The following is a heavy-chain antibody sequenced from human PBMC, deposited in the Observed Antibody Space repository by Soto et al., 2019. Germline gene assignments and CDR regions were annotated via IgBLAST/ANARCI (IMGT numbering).Heavy chain of an antibody. D-gene: IGHD1-26*01. CDR3: AKEGGLSGSYYISSSYYFDY. CDR2: ISYDGSNT. Sequence: PGGSLRLSCAASGFTFSSYGMHWVRQAPGKGLEWVAIISYDGSNTYYADSVKGRFTISRDNSKNTLYLQMNSLRAGDTSVYYCAKEGGLSGSYYISSSYYFDYWGQGTLVTVSS. J-gene: IGHJ4*02. V-gene: IGHV3-30*18. CDR1: GFTFSSYG.